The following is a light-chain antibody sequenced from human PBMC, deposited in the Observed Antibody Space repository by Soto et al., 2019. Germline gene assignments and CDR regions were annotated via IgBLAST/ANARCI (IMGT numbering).Light chain of an antibody. CDR1: SSNIGNNY. Sequence: QSVLTQPPSVSAAPGQMVTISCSGSSSNIGNNYVSWYQQLPRTAPKLLIYDNNKRPSGIPDRFSGSKSGTSATLDITGLQTGDEADYYCGTWDSSLSALVFGGGTKLTVL. V-gene: IGLV1-51*01. CDR3: GTWDSSLSALV. CDR2: DNN. J-gene: IGLJ2*01.